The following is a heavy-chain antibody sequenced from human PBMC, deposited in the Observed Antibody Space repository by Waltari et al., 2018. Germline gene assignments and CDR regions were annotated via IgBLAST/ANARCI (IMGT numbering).Heavy chain of an antibody. V-gene: IGHV1-69*01. Sequence: QVQLVQSGAEVKKPGSSVKVSCKASGGTFSSYAISWVRQAPGQGLEWMGGIIPIFGTAKYAQKFQGRVTITADESTSTAYMELSSLRSEDTALYYCARDGAPWIQPWGDAFDIWGQGTMVTVSS. CDR3: ARDGAPWIQPWGDAFDI. J-gene: IGHJ3*02. CDR2: IIPIFGTA. CDR1: GGTFSSYA. D-gene: IGHD5-18*01.